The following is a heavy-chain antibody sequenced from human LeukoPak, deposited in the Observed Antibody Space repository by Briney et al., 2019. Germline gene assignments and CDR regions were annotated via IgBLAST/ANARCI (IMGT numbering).Heavy chain of an antibody. CDR3: ARDLYYYGSGSYSSIDY. CDR1: GFTFSSYG. CDR2: IWYDGSNK. V-gene: IGHV3-33*01. J-gene: IGHJ4*02. D-gene: IGHD3-10*01. Sequence: GGSLRLSCAASGFTFSSYGMHCVRQAPGKGLEWVAVIWYDGSNKYYADSVKGRFTISRDNSKNTLYLQMNSLRAEDTAVYYCARDLYYYGSGSYSSIDYWGQGTLVTVSS.